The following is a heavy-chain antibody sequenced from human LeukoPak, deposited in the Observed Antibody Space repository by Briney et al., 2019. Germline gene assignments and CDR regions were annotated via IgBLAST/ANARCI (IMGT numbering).Heavy chain of an antibody. CDR1: VFTFSRYH. CDR3: AKDSEQLAYYFDY. D-gene: IGHD6-13*01. Sequence: GGSLTLSCGASVFTFSRYHIHWVRQARGEGGECVACISNEGCNKYCRECVRGRFTISRDNSKTTLYLQMNSLSAEATAVYYCAKDSEQLAYYFDYWGQGTLVTVSS. CDR2: ISNEGCNK. V-gene: IGHV3-30*18. J-gene: IGHJ4*02.